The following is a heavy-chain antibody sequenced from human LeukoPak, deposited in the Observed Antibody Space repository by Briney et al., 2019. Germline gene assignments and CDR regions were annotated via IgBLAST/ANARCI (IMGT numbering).Heavy chain of an antibody. Sequence: PSETLSLTCTVSGGSISSSSYYWGWIRQPPGKGLEWIGSIYYSGSTYYNPSLKSRVTISVDTSKSQFSLKLSSVTAADTAVYYCARHGYCSSTSCPGDAFDIWGQGTMVTVSS. D-gene: IGHD2-2*03. J-gene: IGHJ3*02. V-gene: IGHV4-39*01. CDR2: IYYSGST. CDR1: GGSISSSSYY. CDR3: ARHGYCSSTSCPGDAFDI.